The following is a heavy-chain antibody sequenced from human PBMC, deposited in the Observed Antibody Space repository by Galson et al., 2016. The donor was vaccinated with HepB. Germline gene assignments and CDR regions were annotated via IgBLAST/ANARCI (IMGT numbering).Heavy chain of an antibody. D-gene: IGHD3-16*02. V-gene: IGHV3-74*01. J-gene: IGHJ4*02. CDR3: ARDLSGPDS. Sequence: SLRLSCAVSGFTFRNHQMHWVRQVPGKGLVWVSRIEGAGSSPIYADSVKGRFTISRENAEKTLYLQMNSLRVEDTAIYYCARDLSGPDSWGQGTVVTVSS. CDR2: IEGAGSSP. CDR1: GFTFRNHQ.